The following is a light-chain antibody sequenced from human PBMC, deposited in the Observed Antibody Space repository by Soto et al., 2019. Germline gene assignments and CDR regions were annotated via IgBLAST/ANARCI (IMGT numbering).Light chain of an antibody. J-gene: IGKJ5*01. CDR1: QSLVHSDGIAY. CDR2: KVS. V-gene: IGKV2-30*02. Sequence: DVGMTQSQLSLPVTLGQPASISCRSNQSLVHSDGIAYFSWFQQRPGRSPRRLIYKVSNRDSGVPARFSGSGSGTDFALKISRVEAEQVGVYYGMQGTHLPITFGQGTRLEIK. CDR3: MQGTHLPIT.